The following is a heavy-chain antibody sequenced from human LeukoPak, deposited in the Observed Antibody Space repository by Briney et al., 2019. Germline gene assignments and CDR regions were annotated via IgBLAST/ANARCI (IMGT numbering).Heavy chain of an antibody. D-gene: IGHD3-16*01. Sequence: ASVKVSCKASGYTFTGYYIHWVRQAPGQRLEWMGWINPHSGGTHYAQKFQGRVTMTRDTSVSTAYMELSRLRSDDTAVYYCASWVDSPALDYWGEGTLVAVSS. CDR3: ASWVDSPALDY. CDR2: INPHSGGT. CDR1: GYTFTGYY. J-gene: IGHJ4*02. V-gene: IGHV1-2*02.